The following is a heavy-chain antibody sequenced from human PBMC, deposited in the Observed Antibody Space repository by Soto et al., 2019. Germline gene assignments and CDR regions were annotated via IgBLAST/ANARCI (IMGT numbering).Heavy chain of an antibody. D-gene: IGHD5-18*01. J-gene: IGHJ4*02. Sequence: GGSLRLSCAASGFTFSSYGMHWVRQAPGKGLEWVAVIWYDGSNKYYADSVKGRFTISRDNSKNTLYLQMNSLRAEDTAVYYCARGPRRTAMAPLDYWGQGTPVTVSS. CDR1: GFTFSSYG. CDR3: ARGPRRTAMAPLDY. CDR2: IWYDGSNK. V-gene: IGHV3-33*01.